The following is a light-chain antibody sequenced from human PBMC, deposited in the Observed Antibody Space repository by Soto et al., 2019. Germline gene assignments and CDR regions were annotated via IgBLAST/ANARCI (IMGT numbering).Light chain of an antibody. CDR3: SSYAGSTMGV. J-gene: IGLJ1*01. CDR1: RSDVGGYNF. V-gene: IGLV2-8*01. CDR2: EVT. Sequence: QSALPHSPSASWSPGHSVTIACTGTRSDVGGYNFVSWYQQHPGKAPKLLIYEVTQRPSGVPDRFSASKSGNTASLTVSGLQAEDEADYYCSSYAGSTMGVFGTGTKVTVL.